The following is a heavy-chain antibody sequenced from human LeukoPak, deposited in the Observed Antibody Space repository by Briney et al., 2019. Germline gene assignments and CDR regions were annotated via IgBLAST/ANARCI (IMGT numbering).Heavy chain of an antibody. CDR3: ARDPTPMVLPFDY. V-gene: IGHV4-34*01. Sequence: SETLSLTCAVYGGSFSGYYWSWIRQPPGKGLEWIGEMNHSGSTNNNPSLKSRVTFSVDTSKNQFSLKLSSVTAAETAVYYCARDPTPMVLPFDYWGQGTLVTVSS. J-gene: IGHJ4*02. CDR2: MNHSGST. CDR1: GGSFSGYY. D-gene: IGHD5-18*01.